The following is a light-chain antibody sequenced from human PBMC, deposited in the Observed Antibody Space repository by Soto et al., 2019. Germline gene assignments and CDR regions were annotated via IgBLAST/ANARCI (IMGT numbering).Light chain of an antibody. V-gene: IGKV1-39*01. CDR2: LAS. J-gene: IGKJ2*01. Sequence: DVQMTQSPSSLSASVGDRVTIACRTSQAITSYLHWYQQKPGKAPELLIFLASNLQTGVPSRFSGSGSGTDFNLTINSLQPEDFATYFCQQSYRTPYTFGQGTKLEIK. CDR3: QQSYRTPYT. CDR1: QAITSY.